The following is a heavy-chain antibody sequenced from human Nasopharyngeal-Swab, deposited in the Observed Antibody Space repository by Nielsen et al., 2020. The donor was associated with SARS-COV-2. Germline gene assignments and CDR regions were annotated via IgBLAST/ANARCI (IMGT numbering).Heavy chain of an antibody. V-gene: IGHV3-23*01. CDR2: ISDGGGST. D-gene: IGHD5-12*01. J-gene: IGHJ4*02. CDR3: ARGGYSGYEYYFDY. Sequence: GGSLRLSCADTGFTFSYYAMNWVRQAPGKGLEWVSGISDGGGSTSYADSAKGRFTISRDNAKNSLYLQMNSLRAEDTAVYYCARGGYSGYEYYFDYWGQGTLVTVSS. CDR1: GFTFSYYA.